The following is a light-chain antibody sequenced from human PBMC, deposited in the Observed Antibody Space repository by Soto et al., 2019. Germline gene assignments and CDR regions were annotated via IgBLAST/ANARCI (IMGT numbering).Light chain of an antibody. V-gene: IGKV3-11*01. CDR3: QQRHMWPIT. CDR1: QSIGRF. J-gene: IGKJ5*01. CDR2: DAY. Sequence: EDVLTQSPVTLSLSPGDRATLSCRASQSIGRFLAWYQQKPGQAPRLLIYDAYNRATGIPPRFSGSGSGTDFTLTISSLEPEDSAVYYCQQRHMWPITFGQGTRLEIK.